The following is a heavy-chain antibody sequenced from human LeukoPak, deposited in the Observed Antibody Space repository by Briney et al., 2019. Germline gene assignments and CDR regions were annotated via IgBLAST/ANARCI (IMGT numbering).Heavy chain of an antibody. CDR3: ARAGGVVVPAAIFDY. CDR1: GYTFTSYG. J-gene: IGHJ4*02. Sequence: GASVKVSCKASGYTFTSYGISWVRQAPGQGLEWMGWISAYNGNTNYAQKLQGRVTMTIDTSTSTAYMELRSLRSDDTAVYYCARAGGVVVPAAIFDYWGQGTLVTVSS. CDR2: ISAYNGNT. D-gene: IGHD2-2*01. V-gene: IGHV1-18*04.